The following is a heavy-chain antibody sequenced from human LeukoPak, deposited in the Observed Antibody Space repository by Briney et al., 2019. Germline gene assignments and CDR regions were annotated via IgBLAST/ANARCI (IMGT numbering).Heavy chain of an antibody. CDR3: ARYLANDRGYYFDY. Sequence: PSETLSLTCTVSGGSVSSSSYYWGWIRQPPGKGLEWIGSVYYSGSTYYNPSLKSRVTISVDMSTNQFSLKLNSVTAADTAVYYCARYLANDRGYYFDYWGQGTLVTVSS. V-gene: IGHV4-39*01. CDR1: GGSVSSSSYY. J-gene: IGHJ4*02. CDR2: VYYSGST. D-gene: IGHD1-1*01.